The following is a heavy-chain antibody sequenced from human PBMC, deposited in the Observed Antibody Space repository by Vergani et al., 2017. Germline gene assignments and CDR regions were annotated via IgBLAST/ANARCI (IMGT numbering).Heavy chain of an antibody. Sequence: DVHLAESGGGFFQPGGSLRLSCSASGFSFNSYWMHWVRQVPGKGLLWVSRIKSDGDSTSYADSVKGRFTISRDNAKNTLYLEMDSQRAEDTAVYYCARDGWDLLDSFYYMDVRGKGTTVTVSS. D-gene: IGHD1-26*01. CDR2: IKSDGDST. CDR1: GFSFNSYW. J-gene: IGHJ6*03. V-gene: IGHV3-74*01. CDR3: ARDGWDLLDSFYYMDV.